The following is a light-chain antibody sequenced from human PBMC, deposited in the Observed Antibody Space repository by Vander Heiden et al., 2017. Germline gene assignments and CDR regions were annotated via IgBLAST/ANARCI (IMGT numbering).Light chain of an antibody. CDR1: SPHLGAGYD. CDR3: QSHDSSLRTVL. Sequence: SVLTPPPPVSGAPGQRVTISCTGSSPHLGAGYDVHWYQQVPGTAPKLLIYGNSNRPSGVPDRFSGSKSGTSASLAITGLQAEDEADYYCQSHDSSLRTVLFGGGTKLTVL. CDR2: GNS. V-gene: IGLV1-40*01. J-gene: IGLJ2*01.